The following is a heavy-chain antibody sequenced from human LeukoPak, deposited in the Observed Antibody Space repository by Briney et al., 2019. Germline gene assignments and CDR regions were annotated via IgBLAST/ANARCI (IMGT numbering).Heavy chain of an antibody. Sequence: PSETLSLTCTVSGGSFSTTNYYWGWIRQPPGKGLEWIGSINHGGDIYYNPSLKSRVTISVDTSKNQFSLKLNSVTAADTAVYYCVRHHHHWNWGEWGQGTLVTVSS. CDR2: INHGGDI. J-gene: IGHJ4*02. V-gene: IGHV4-39*01. CDR3: VRHHHHWNWGE. CDR1: GGSFSTTNYY. D-gene: IGHD7-27*01.